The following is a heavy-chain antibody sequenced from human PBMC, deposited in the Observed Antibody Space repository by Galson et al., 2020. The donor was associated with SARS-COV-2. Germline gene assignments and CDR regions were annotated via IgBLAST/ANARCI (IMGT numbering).Heavy chain of an antibody. J-gene: IGHJ4*02. Sequence: ASETLSLTCSVSGDSVSSGAYYWSWIRQPPGKGLEWIGCIYYSGSTNYSPSLKSRVTLSIDTSKNQFSLKLNSVTAADTAVYYCARDPTYCGGDCQPPYWGQGTLVAVSS. CDR1: GDSVSSGAYY. CDR3: ARDPTYCGGDCQPPY. V-gene: IGHV4-61*08. CDR2: IYYSGST. D-gene: IGHD2-21*02.